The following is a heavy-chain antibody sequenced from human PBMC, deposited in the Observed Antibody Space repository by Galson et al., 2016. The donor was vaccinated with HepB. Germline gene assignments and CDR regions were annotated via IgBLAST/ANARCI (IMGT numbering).Heavy chain of an antibody. J-gene: IGHJ4*02. D-gene: IGHD4-11*01. Sequence: SLRLSCAASGFTFRRHWMHWVRQAPGKGLEWVANIKEDGSAKYYVASVKGRFTISRDNAKNPMYLEMNSLRAEDTAVYSCASYFSNYVSYWGQGTLVTASP. V-gene: IGHV3-7*01. CDR3: ASYFSNYVSY. CDR1: GFTFRRHW. CDR2: IKEDGSAK.